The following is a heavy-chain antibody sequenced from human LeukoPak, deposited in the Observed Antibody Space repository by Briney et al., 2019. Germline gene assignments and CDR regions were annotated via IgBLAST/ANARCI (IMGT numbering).Heavy chain of an antibody. CDR2: IKQDGSEK. J-gene: IGHJ4*02. Sequence: GGSLRLSCAASGFTFSSYWMNWVRQAPGKGLEWVANIKQDGSEKNYVDSVKGRFTISRDNAKNSLYLQMNSLGADDTAVYYCAKLGATAALFDYWGQGALVIVSS. D-gene: IGHD5-12*01. CDR3: AKLGATAALFDY. CDR1: GFTFSSYW. V-gene: IGHV3-7*01.